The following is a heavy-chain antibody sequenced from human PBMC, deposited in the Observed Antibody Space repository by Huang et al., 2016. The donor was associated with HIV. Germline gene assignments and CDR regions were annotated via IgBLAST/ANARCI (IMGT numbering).Heavy chain of an antibody. CDR3: VRDPRIQSWLNYFDY. D-gene: IGHD3-22*01. J-gene: IGHJ4*02. V-gene: IGHV3-74*01. CDR2: INSDGSRS. CDR1: GFTFSSYW. Sequence: EVQLVESGGGLVQPGGSLRLSCAASGFTFSSYWMHWVRQGPGKGLVWVSRINSDGSRSGYADSVKGRFTISRDNAKNTLYLQMNSLRAEDTAVYYCVRDPRIQSWLNYFDYWGQGTLVSVSS.